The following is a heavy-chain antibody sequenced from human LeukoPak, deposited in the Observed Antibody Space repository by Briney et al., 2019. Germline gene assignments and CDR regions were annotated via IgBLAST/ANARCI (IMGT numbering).Heavy chain of an antibody. CDR3: ASSGWLPALDY. V-gene: IGHV4-59*01. CDR2: IYYSGST. J-gene: IGHJ4*02. D-gene: IGHD6-19*01. CDR1: GGSISSYY. Sequence: PLETLSLTCTVSGGSISSYYWSWIRQPPGKGLEWIGYIYYSGSTNYNPSLKSRVTISVDTSKNQFSLKLSSVTAADTAVYYCASSGWLPALDYWGQGTLVTVSS.